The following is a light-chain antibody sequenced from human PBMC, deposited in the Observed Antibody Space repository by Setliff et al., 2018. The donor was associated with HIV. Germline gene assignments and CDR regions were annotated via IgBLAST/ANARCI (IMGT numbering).Light chain of an antibody. CDR3: GGWDSGLSVMV. V-gene: IGLV1-51*01. CDR2: EDN. CDR1: RSNVGSNS. Sequence: QSVLTPPPSVSAAPGQKVALSCSGSRSNVGSNSVSWYRQVPGTGPKLLIYEDNKRPSGIPDRFSASKSVTSATLDIPVPPTGDEADYFCGGWDSGLSVMVFGGGTKVTVL. J-gene: IGLJ2*01.